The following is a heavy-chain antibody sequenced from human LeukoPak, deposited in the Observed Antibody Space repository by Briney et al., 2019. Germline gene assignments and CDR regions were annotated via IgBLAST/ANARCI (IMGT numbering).Heavy chain of an antibody. J-gene: IGHJ4*02. CDR1: GGSISSYY. V-gene: IGHV4-59*08. D-gene: IGHD3-3*02. Sequence: SETLSLTCTVSGGSISSYYRSWIRQPPGKGLEWIGYIYYSGSTNYNPSPKSRGNISLHTSKHQFSLKLSSVTAADTAVYYCARGRQLAGCDYWGQGPLVTVSS. CDR3: ARGRQLAGCDY. CDR2: IYYSGST.